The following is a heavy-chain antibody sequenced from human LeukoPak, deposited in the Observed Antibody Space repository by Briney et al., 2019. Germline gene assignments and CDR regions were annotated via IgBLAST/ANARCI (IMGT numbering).Heavy chain of an antibody. J-gene: IGHJ5*02. Sequence: GESLKISCKGSGYSFTSYWIGWVRQMPGKGLEWMGIIYPGDSDTRYSPSFQGQVTISADKSSSTAYLQWSSLEASDTALYYCARLWFGELSRWFDPWGQGTLVTVSS. CDR3: ARLWFGELSRWFDP. D-gene: IGHD3-10*01. V-gene: IGHV5-51*01. CDR2: IYPGDSDT. CDR1: GYSFTSYW.